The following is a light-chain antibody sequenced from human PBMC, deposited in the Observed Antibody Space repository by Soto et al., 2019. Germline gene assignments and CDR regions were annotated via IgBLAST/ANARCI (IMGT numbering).Light chain of an antibody. CDR1: QGLSSW. CDR2: GAS. Sequence: DIQMTQSPSSVSASVGDRVTITCRASQGLSSWLAWYQQKPGKAPKLLIYGASNLQSGVPSRFSGSGSGTDFTLTISSLQSEDFATYYCQQAYTFPWTFGQGTKV. J-gene: IGKJ1*01. V-gene: IGKV1-12*01. CDR3: QQAYTFPWT.